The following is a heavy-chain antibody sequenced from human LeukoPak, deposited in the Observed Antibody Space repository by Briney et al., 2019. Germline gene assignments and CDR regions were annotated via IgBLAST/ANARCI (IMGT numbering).Heavy chain of an antibody. D-gene: IGHD3-22*01. J-gene: IGHJ4*02. CDR2: INPSGGST. V-gene: IGHV1-46*01. Sequence: GASVKVSCKASGYTFTSYYMHWVRQAPGQGLEWMGIINPSGGSTSYAQKFQGRVTMTRDTSISTAYMELSRLRSDDTAVYYCARGIAPSTYYYDSSGSYLGVWGQGTLVTVSS. CDR3: ARGIAPSTYYYDSSGSYLGV. CDR1: GYTFTSYY.